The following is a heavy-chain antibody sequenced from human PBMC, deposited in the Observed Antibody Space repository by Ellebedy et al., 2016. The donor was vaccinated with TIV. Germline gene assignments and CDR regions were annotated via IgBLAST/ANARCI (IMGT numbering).Heavy chain of an antibody. V-gene: IGHV1-69*13. CDR1: GYTFTGYY. CDR2: IIPIFGAA. CDR3: ARAESGGYAWDY. D-gene: IGHD5-12*01. Sequence: AASVKVSCKASGYTFTGYYIHWVRQAPGQGLEWMGGIIPIFGAANYAQKFQGRVSITADDSTSTAYMELSGLRSEDTAVYFCARAESGGYAWDYWGQGTLVTVSS. J-gene: IGHJ4*02.